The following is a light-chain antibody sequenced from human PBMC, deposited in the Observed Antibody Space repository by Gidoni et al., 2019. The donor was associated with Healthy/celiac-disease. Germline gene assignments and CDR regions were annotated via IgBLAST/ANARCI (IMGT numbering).Light chain of an antibody. J-gene: IGKJ2*01. V-gene: IGKV1-39*01. CDR1: QSISSY. Sequence: DIQMTQSPSSLSASVGDRVTIPCRASQSISSYFNWYQQKPGKAPKLLIYAASSLQSGVPSRFSGSGSGTDFTLTISSLQPEDFATYYCQQSYSTLGYTFGQXTKLEIK. CDR2: AAS. CDR3: QQSYSTLGYT.